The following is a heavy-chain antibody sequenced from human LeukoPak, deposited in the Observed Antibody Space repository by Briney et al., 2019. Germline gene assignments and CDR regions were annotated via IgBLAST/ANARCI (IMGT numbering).Heavy chain of an antibody. J-gene: IGHJ4*02. CDR2: IYSAGNT. V-gene: IGHV3-53*01. Sequence: GGSLRLSCAASGFTVNSYYMSWVRQAPGKGLEWISVIYSAGNTYYADSVMGRLTISRDISKNTLYLQMDSLRAGDTAIYYCATANWWGQGTLVTVSS. CDR3: ATANW. CDR1: GFTVNSYY. D-gene: IGHD4/OR15-4a*01.